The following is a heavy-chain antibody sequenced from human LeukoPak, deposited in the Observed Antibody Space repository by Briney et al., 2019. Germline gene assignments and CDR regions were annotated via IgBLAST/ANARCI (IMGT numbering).Heavy chain of an antibody. CDR2: IPRHSKT. V-gene: IGHV3-23*03. D-gene: IGHD3-10*01. CDR3: AKDLHYYATMDV. Sequence: PGGCLRLSCAASGFTFSGFAMTWVRQAPGKGLEWVSSIPRHSKTHYSESVKGRFAISRDNSKSTLFLQMNSLRAEDTALYYCAKDLHYYATMDVWGQGTAVTVS. CDR1: GFTFSGFA. J-gene: IGHJ6*02.